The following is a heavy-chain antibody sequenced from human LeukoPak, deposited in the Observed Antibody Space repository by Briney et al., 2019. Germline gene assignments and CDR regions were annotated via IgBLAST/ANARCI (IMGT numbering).Heavy chain of an antibody. J-gene: IGHJ6*02. Sequence: PGGSLRLSCAASGFTFSSYSMNWVRQAPGKGLEWVSSISSSSSYIYYADSVKGRFTISRDNAKNSLYLQMNSLRAEDTATYYCARVQSGNGYDTLDVWGQGTTVTVS. CDR2: ISSSSSYI. D-gene: IGHD3-3*01. CDR3: ARVQSGNGYDTLDV. V-gene: IGHV3-21*01. CDR1: GFTFSSYS.